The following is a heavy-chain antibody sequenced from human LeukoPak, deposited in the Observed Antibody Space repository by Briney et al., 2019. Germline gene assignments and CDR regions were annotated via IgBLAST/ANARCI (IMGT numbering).Heavy chain of an antibody. Sequence: PGGSLRLSCAASGFTFSYHAMSWVRQTPGKGLEWVSAISGGGHSTYYADSVKGRFTISRDNSRNTLFLQLNSLRAEDTAVYYWAKGPLIEVAGTTWDHWGQGTLVTVSS. CDR1: GFTFSYHA. CDR3: AKGPLIEVAGTTWDH. D-gene: IGHD6-19*01. J-gene: IGHJ4*02. V-gene: IGHV3-23*01. CDR2: ISGGGHST.